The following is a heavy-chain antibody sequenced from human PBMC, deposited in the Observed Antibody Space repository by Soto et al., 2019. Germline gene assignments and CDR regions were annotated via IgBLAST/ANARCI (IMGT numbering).Heavy chain of an antibody. J-gene: IGHJ6*02. CDR2: IYYSGST. D-gene: IGHD6-13*01. Sequence: QVQLQESGPGLVKPSQTLSLTCTVSGGSISSGDYYWSWIRQPPGKGLEWIGYIYYSGSTYYNPSLKSRVTISVDTSKNQFSLKLSSVTAADTAVYYCARDHRLQQLVPRYYYYGMDVWGQGTTVTVSS. CDR1: GGSISSGDYY. V-gene: IGHV4-30-4*01. CDR3: ARDHRLQQLVPRYYYYGMDV.